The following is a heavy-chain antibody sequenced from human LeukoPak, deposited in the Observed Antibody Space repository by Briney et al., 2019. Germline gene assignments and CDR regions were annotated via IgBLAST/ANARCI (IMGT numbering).Heavy chain of an antibody. CDR1: GLTFRNYG. CDR2: ISYDGSSK. Sequence: GRSLRLSCVASGLTFRNYGMHWVRQAPGKGLEWVAVISYDGSSKYYADSVKGRFTISRDNSKNTLLLQMNSLRTEDTAVYYCARVQDQLLSRWGQGTLVTVSS. V-gene: IGHV3-30*19. J-gene: IGHJ4*02. D-gene: IGHD2-2*01. CDR3: ARVQDQLLSR.